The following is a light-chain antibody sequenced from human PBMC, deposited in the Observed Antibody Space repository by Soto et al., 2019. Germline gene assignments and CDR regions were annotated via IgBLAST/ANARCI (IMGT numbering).Light chain of an antibody. CDR1: QGVTSN. Sequence: IQLTQSPSSLSASVGDRVTITCRASQGVTSNLAWYQQKPEKAPKLLIYAASTLQSGVPSSFSGSGSVTDFTLTISSLQPEDFATYYCLQLNTYPFTFGPGTKVEIK. V-gene: IGKV1-9*01. CDR2: AAS. CDR3: LQLNTYPFT. J-gene: IGKJ3*01.